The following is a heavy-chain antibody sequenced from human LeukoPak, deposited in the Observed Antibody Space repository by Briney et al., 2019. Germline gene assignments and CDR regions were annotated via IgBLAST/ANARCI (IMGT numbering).Heavy chain of an antibody. CDR3: ARDLGIAGTTHAFDI. V-gene: IGHV3-53*01. J-gene: IGHJ3*02. CDR2: IYGGGPT. D-gene: IGHD1-14*01. CDR1: GFTVSRNY. Sequence: PGGSLRLSCAASGFTVSRNYMSWVRQAPGRGLECVSVIYGGGPTYYADSVKGQFTISRDTAKNTLYLQMNSLRGEDTAVYFCARDLGIAGTTHAFDIWGHGTMVTVSS.